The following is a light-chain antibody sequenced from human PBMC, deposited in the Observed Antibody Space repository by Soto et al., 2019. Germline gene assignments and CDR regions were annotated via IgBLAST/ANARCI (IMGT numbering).Light chain of an antibody. J-gene: IGLJ3*02. Sequence: QSALTQPASVSGSPGQSITISCTGTSSDVGGYNYVSWYQQHPGKAPKLMIYEVRNRPSGVSNRFSGSKSGNTASLTISGLQAEDEADYYCSSYTGSSTLVFGGGTKLTVL. CDR3: SSYTGSSTLV. V-gene: IGLV2-14*01. CDR2: EVR. CDR1: SSDVGGYNY.